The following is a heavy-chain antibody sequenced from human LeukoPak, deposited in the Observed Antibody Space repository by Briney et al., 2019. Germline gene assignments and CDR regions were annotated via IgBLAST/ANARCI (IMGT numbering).Heavy chain of an antibody. Sequence: PSHTLSLTCTVSGGSISSGSYYWSWIRQPAGKGLEWIGRIYSSGNTNYNPSLQSRVTISVDTSKNQFSLKLSSVTAADTAVYYCARDYGSGWYVGGLDYWGQGTLVTVSS. V-gene: IGHV4-61*02. CDR1: GGSISSGSYY. J-gene: IGHJ4*02. CDR3: ARDYGSGWYVGGLDY. D-gene: IGHD6-19*01. CDR2: IYSSGNT.